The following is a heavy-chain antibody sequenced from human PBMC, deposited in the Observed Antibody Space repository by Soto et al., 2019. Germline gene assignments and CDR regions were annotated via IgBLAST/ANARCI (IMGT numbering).Heavy chain of an antibody. J-gene: IGHJ6*02. D-gene: IGHD3-10*01. Sequence: EVQLVESGGGLVQPGGSLRLSCAASGFTFSSYGMNWVRQAPGKGLEWVSYISSSSSTIYYADSVKGRFTISRDNAKNSLYLQMNSLRDEDTAVYYCASPANRGYPYYYYYGMDVWGQGTTVTVSS. CDR1: GFTFSSYG. V-gene: IGHV3-48*02. CDR3: ASPANRGYPYYYYYGMDV. CDR2: ISSSSSTI.